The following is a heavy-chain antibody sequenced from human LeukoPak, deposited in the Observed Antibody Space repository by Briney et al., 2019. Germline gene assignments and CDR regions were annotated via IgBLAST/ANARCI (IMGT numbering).Heavy chain of an antibody. V-gene: IGHV3-23*01. CDR1: GFTFSSYA. D-gene: IGHD7-27*01. CDR3: AKNWVDSAATFFDY. Sequence: PGGSLRLSCAASGFTFSSYAMSWVRQAPGEGLEWVSAISGSGGSTYYADSVKARFTISRDNSKNTLYLQMNSLRAEETAVYYCAKNWVDSAATFFDYWGQGTLVTVSS. CDR2: ISGSGGST. J-gene: IGHJ4*02.